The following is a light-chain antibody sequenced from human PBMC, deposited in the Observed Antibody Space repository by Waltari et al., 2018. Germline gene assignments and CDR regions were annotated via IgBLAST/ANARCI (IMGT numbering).Light chain of an antibody. Sequence: EILLTQSPATLSVSPGERATLSCRASQSFSTNLAWYQQRPGQVPRLIIYAASTRATGCAARFSGSGSGTDFTRTISSLQSEDFAVYYCQQYHHWPLTFGGGTEVEIK. CDR2: AAS. CDR1: QSFSTN. J-gene: IGKJ4*01. V-gene: IGKV3-15*01. CDR3: QQYHHWPLT.